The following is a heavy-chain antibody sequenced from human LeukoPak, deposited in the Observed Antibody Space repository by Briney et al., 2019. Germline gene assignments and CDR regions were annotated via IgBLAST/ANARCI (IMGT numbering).Heavy chain of an antibody. CDR1: GGSPSSGDYY. CDR3: ARVVGYSALSIDH. V-gene: IGHV4-30-4*02. CDR2: IYYSGST. D-gene: IGHD5-12*01. J-gene: IGHJ4*02. Sequence: SETLSLTCTVSGGSPSSGDYYWSWIRQSPGKGLEWIGYIYYSGSTYYNPSLKSQVTISVDTSKNQFSLKLNSVTAADTAVYYCARVVGYSALSIDHWGQGTLVTVSS.